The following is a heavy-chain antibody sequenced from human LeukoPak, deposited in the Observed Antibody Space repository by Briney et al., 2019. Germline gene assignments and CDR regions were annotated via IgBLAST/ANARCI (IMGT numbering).Heavy chain of an antibody. CDR2: IYYSGST. Sequence: SETLSLTCTVPGGSISSYYWSWIRQPPGKGLEWIGYIYYSGSTNYNPSLKSRVTISVDTSKNQFSLKLSSVTAADTAVYYCARHQARRYYFDYWGQGTLVTVSS. CDR1: GGSISSYY. V-gene: IGHV4-59*08. CDR3: ARHQARRYYFDY. D-gene: IGHD6-6*01. J-gene: IGHJ4*02.